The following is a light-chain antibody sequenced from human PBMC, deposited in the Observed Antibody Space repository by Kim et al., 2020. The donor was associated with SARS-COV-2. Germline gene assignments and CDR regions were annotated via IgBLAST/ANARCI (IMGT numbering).Light chain of an antibody. V-gene: IGLV1-51*01. J-gene: IGLJ1*01. CDR2: DNN. CDR3: GTWDSSLSAYV. Sequence: GQKVTSTGYESSSNMVNDVVSWCQQLPRTAPKLLIYDNNKQPSGIPDRFSGSESGTSATLGITGLQNGDEADYYCGTWDSSLSAYVFGTGTKVTVL. CDR1: SSNMVNDV.